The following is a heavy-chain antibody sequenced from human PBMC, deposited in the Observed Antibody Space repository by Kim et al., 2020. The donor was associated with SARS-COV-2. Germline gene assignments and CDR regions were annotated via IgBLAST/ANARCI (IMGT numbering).Heavy chain of an antibody. J-gene: IGHJ6*02. CDR1: GGSFSGYY. Sequence: SETLSLTCAVYGGSFSGYYWSWIRQPPGKGLEWIGEINHSGSTNYNPSLKSRVTISVDTSKNQFSLKLSSVTAADTAVYYCARDTNYDFWSGYFTDYYYGMDVWGQGTTVTVSS. CDR3: ARDTNYDFWSGYFTDYYYGMDV. CDR2: INHSGST. V-gene: IGHV4-34*01. D-gene: IGHD3-3*01.